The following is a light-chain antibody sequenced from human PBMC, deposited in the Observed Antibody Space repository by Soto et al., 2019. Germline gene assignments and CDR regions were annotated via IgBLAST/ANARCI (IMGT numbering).Light chain of an antibody. CDR1: QSVSAD. CDR3: QQYQSWPIT. CDR2: GAS. Sequence: EIVMTQSPATLSVSPGDRATLSCRASQSVSADLAWYQQKPGQAPRLLIYGASTRATGVPARFSGSGSGTEFTLTISGLQSEDFAIYFCQQYQSWPITFGQGTRLEIK. J-gene: IGKJ5*01. V-gene: IGKV3-15*01.